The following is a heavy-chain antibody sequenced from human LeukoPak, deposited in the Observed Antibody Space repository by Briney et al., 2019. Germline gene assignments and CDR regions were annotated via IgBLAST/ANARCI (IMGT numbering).Heavy chain of an antibody. V-gene: IGHV3-53*01. CDR3: ARVGAAARAIYY. CDR1: GFTFSSYW. Sequence: GGSLRLSCAASGFTFSSYWMHWVRQAQGKGLEWVSVIYSGGSTYYADSVKGRFTISRDNSKNTLYLQMNSLRAEDTAVYYCARVGAAARAIYYWGQGTLVTVSS. D-gene: IGHD6-13*01. CDR2: IYSGGST. J-gene: IGHJ4*02.